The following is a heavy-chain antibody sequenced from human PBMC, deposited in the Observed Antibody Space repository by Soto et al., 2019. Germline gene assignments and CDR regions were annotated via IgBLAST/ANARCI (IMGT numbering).Heavy chain of an antibody. CDR1: GGSFSGYY. CDR2: INHSGST. V-gene: IGHV4-34*01. D-gene: IGHD1-1*01. J-gene: IGHJ6*03. CDR3: ARVVWSYYYYYMDV. Sequence: KPSETLSLTCAVYGGSFSGYYWSWIRQPPGKGLEWIGEINHSGSTNYNPSLKSRVTISVDTSKNQFSLKLSSVTAADTAVYYCARVVWSYYYYYMDVWGKGTTVTVSS.